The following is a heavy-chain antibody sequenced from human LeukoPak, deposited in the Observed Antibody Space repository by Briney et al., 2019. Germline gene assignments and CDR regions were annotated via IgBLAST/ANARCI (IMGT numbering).Heavy chain of an antibody. CDR1: GFSISSYE. CDR3: ARAAGTYYYYYMDV. J-gene: IGHJ6*03. Sequence: PGGSLRLSCVASGFSISSYEMNWVRQAPGKGLEWISFIASDGSIEYADSVKGRFTLSRDNAKNLLYLHMNSLRAEDTAVYYCARAAGTYYYYYMDVWGKGTTVTVSS. CDR2: IASDGSI. V-gene: IGHV3-48*03. D-gene: IGHD6-13*01.